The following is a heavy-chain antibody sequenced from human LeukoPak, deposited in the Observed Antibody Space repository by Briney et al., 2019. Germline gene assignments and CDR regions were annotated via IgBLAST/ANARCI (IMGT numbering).Heavy chain of an antibody. Sequence: PGGSLRLSCVASGFTFVSHWMTWVRQAPGKGLEWVANINQDGSEIYYVDSVKGRFTISRDNAKNSLYLQMNSLRAEDTAVYYCARGFEYGTNSAMRYYYYMDVWGKGTTVTVSS. CDR1: GFTFVSHW. D-gene: IGHD4/OR15-4a*01. CDR2: INQDGSEI. V-gene: IGHV3-7*04. J-gene: IGHJ6*03. CDR3: ARGFEYGTNSAMRYYYYMDV.